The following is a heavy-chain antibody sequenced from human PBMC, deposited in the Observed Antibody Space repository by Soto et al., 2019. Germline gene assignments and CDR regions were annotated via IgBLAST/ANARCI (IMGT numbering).Heavy chain of an antibody. CDR2: INEDGSEA. CDR3: ARDWGAPGRGSALGYYYHFGMDV. J-gene: IGHJ6*02. CDR1: GFTFSTYW. Sequence: EVQLVESGGGLAQPGGSLRLSCAASGFTFSTYWMNWVRQAPGKGLEWVANINEDGSEAYYVDSVKGRFTISRDNAKNSLYLDMNSLRGEDTAVYYCARDWGAPGRGSALGYYYHFGMDVWGQGTTVTAPS. D-gene: IGHD3-16*01. V-gene: IGHV3-7*05.